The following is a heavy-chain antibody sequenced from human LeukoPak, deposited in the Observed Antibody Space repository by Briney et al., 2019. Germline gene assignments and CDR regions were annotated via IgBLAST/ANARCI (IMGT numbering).Heavy chain of an antibody. Sequence: GGSLRLSCAASGFNFNSYLMLWVHQAPGKGLQWVAVISNDGNNKYYADSVKGRFTISRDNSNNTLSLQMNGLRVEDTAVYYCARPDDSESFYRANHYWGRGTLVTVS. CDR3: ARPDDSESFYRANHY. CDR2: ISNDGNNK. D-gene: IGHD3-10*01. V-gene: IGHV3-30*03. J-gene: IGHJ4*02. CDR1: GFNFNSYL.